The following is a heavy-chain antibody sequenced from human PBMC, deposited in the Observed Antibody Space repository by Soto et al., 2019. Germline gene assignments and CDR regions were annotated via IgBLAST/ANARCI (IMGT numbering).Heavy chain of an antibody. J-gene: IGHJ2*01. Sequence: QVQLQESGPGLVKPSETLSLTCTISGDYVTSHYWSWIRQPPGKGLEWIGYVYHSEKTDSSPSLKTRVPTSMHTSKIQLSLTPPPLPPSDPPLYYSTIPMTVAPALWHFQLWSRGTLLTFSS. D-gene: IGHD2-21*02. CDR3: TIPMTVAPALWHFQL. V-gene: IGHV4-59*08. CDR1: GDYVTSHY. CDR2: VYHSEKT.